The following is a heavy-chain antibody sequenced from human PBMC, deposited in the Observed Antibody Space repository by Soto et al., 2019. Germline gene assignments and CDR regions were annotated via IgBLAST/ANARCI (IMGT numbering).Heavy chain of an antibody. V-gene: IGHV4-31*03. Sequence: QVQLQESGPGLVKPSQTLSLTCTVSGGSISSGGYYWSWIRQHPGKGLEWIGYIYYSGSTYYNPSLRSRVTISVDASKTQFSLKLSSVTAADTAVYYCARGGTMIVVRGGDAFDIWGQGTMVTVSS. CDR2: IYYSGST. CDR3: ARGGTMIVVRGGDAFDI. J-gene: IGHJ3*02. D-gene: IGHD3-22*01. CDR1: GGSISSGGYY.